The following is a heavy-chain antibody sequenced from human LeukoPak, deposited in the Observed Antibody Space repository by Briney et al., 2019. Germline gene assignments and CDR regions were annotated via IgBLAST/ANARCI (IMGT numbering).Heavy chain of an antibody. V-gene: IGHV1-24*01. Sequence: ASVTVSCKASGYTFTSYYMHWVRQAPGQGLEWMGGFDPEDGETIYAQKFQGRVTMTEDTSTDTAYMELSSLRSEDTAVYYCARGSGKTTPDYYFDYWGQGTLVTVSS. J-gene: IGHJ4*02. CDR1: GYTFTSYY. CDR3: ARGSGKTTPDYYFDY. D-gene: IGHD1-26*01. CDR2: FDPEDGET.